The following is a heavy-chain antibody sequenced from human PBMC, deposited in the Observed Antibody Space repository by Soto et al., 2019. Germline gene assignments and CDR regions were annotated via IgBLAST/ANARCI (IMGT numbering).Heavy chain of an antibody. D-gene: IGHD7-27*01. V-gene: IGHV4-39*01. CDR3: ARRSGKLTGESIYYFDY. CDR1: GGSISSSSYY. Sequence: QSQTLSLTCTVSGGSISSSSYYWGWIRQPPGKGLEWIGSIYYSGSTYYNPSLKSRVTISVDTSKNQFSLKLSSVTAADTAVYYCARRSGKLTGESIYYFDYWGQGTLVTVSS. CDR2: IYYSGST. J-gene: IGHJ4*02.